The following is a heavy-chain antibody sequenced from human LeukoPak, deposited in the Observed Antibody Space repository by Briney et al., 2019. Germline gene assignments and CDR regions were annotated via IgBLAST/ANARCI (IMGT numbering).Heavy chain of an antibody. V-gene: IGHV1-46*01. Sequence: GASVKVSCKASGYTFTSYYMHWVREAPGQGLEWMGIINPSGGSTSYAQKFQGRVTMTRDMSTSTVYMELSSLRSEDTAVYYCATGGIAALWENWFDPWGQGTLVTVPS. CDR3: ATGGIAALWENWFDP. CDR1: GYTFTSYY. CDR2: INPSGGST. D-gene: IGHD6-13*01. J-gene: IGHJ5*02.